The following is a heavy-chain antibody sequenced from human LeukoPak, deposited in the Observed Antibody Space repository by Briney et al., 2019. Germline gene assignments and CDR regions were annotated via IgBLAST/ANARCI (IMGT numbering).Heavy chain of an antibody. Sequence: PSETLSLTCAVSVGSLSPHYWSWIRRPLGKGLEWMGEINNRGTTNYSPSLRGRATISVDTSNNQFPLRLTSVTAADTAVYFCARQPDYGDQVFDYWGQGTLVTVSS. CDR3: ARQPDYGDQVFDY. D-gene: IGHD4-17*01. V-gene: IGHV4-34*01. CDR1: VGSLSPHY. CDR2: INNRGTT. J-gene: IGHJ4*02.